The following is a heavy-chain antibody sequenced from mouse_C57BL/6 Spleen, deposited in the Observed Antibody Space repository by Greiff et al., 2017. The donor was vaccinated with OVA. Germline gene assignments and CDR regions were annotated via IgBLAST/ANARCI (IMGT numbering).Heavy chain of an antibody. CDR3: GRLRDDDWFDY. J-gene: IGHJ3*01. CDR1: GYTFTSYW. Sequence: QVQLKQPGAELVKPGASVKLSCKASGYTFTSYWMHWVKQRPGQGLEWIGMIHPNSGSTNYNEKFKSKATLTVDKSSSTAYMQLSSLTSEDSAVYDCGRLRDDDWFDYWGKGTMVTVSA. V-gene: IGHV1-64*01. CDR2: IHPNSGST.